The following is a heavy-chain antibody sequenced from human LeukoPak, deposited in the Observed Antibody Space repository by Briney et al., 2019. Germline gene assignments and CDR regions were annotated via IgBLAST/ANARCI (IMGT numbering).Heavy chain of an antibody. D-gene: IGHD3-22*01. J-gene: IGHJ5*02. CDR2: MNPNSGNT. V-gene: IGHV1-8*01. CDR3: ASPSAQIYHSSGYYSA. CDR1: GYTLTRSD. Sequence: GASVKVSCTASGYTLTRSDINSVRQAPGQGIEWMGWMNPNSGNTGYAQKFQGRVTMTRNTAISTAYMELSSLGSENTVVDYCASPSAQIYHSSGYYSAWGQGTLVTVSS.